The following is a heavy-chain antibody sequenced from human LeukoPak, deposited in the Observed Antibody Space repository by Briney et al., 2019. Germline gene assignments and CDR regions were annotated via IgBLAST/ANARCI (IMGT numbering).Heavy chain of an antibody. V-gene: IGHV4-59*01. D-gene: IGHD3-3*01. J-gene: IGHJ4*02. CDR1: GVSISTYY. Sequence: SETLSLTCTVSGVSISTYYWSWIRQPPGKGLEWIGYIYYSGSTNYNPSLKSRVTISVDTSKNQFSLKLSSVTAADTAVYYCASGFWSAPPDYWGQGTLVTVSS. CDR2: IYYSGST. CDR3: ASGFWSAPPDY.